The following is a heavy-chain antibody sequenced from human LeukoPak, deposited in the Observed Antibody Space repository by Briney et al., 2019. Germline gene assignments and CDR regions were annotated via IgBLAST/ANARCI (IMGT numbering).Heavy chain of an antibody. V-gene: IGHV1-18*01. D-gene: IGHD5-18*01. CDR3: ARAVRGYSYAYLPY. CDR1: GYTFSSYG. CDR2: ISAYDGNT. Sequence: ASVKLSCTASGYTFSSYGISWVRQAPGQGLEWMGWISAYDGNTAYAQTLQGRVTMTTDTSTSTAYMELRSLRSDDTAVYYCARAVRGYSYAYLPYWGQGTLVTVSS. J-gene: IGHJ4*02.